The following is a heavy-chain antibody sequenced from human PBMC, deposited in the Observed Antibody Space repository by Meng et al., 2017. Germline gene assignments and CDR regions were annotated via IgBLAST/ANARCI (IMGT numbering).Heavy chain of an antibody. CDR3: ARESWFDP. Sequence: GERVESGAEVKKPGSWVKVSWKASGGDFSSIAIGWVRQAPGQGLEWMGGIIPIFGTATYAQKFQGRVTITADESTSTAYMELSSLRSEDTAVYYCARESWFDPWGQGTLVTVSS. J-gene: IGHJ5*02. CDR1: GGDFSSIA. V-gene: IGHV1-69*01. CDR2: IIPIFGTA.